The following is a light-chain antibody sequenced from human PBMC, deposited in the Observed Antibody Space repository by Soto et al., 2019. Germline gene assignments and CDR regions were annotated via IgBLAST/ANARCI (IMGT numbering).Light chain of an antibody. CDR2: WAS. CDR3: QQYYSMLY. Sequence: DIVMTQSPDSLAVSLGERATINCKSSQSVLYSSNNKNYLAWYQQKPGQPPKLLIYWASTRESGVPDRFSGSGSGTDFSLTISSLPAEDVAVYYCQQYYSMLYFGQGTKLEIK. V-gene: IGKV4-1*01. CDR1: QSVLYSSNNKNY. J-gene: IGKJ2*01.